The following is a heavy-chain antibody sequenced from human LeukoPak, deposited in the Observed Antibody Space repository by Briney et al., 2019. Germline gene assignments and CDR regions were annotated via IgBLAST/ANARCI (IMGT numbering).Heavy chain of an antibody. D-gene: IGHD1-26*01. CDR3: ARVGWELASFDY. CDR1: GFPFSSYS. CDR2: ISSSSSYT. J-gene: IGHJ4*02. Sequence: GGSLRLSCAASGFPFSSYSMNWVRQAPGQGLEWVSSISSSSSYTYYADSVKGRFTISRENAKNSLDLQMNSPRAEDTAVFYCARVGWELASFDYWGQGTLVTVSS. V-gene: IGHV3-21*01.